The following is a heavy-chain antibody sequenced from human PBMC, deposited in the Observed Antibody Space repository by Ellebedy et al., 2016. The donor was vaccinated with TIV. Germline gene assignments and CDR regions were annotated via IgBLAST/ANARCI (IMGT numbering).Heavy chain of an antibody. D-gene: IGHD3-10*01. CDR2: INPSGDST. CDR1: GYTFTSYY. J-gene: IGHJ5*02. CDR3: ARVSHGSGTT. V-gene: IGHV1-46*01. Sequence: AASVKVSCKASGYTFTSYYMHWVRQAPGQGLEWMGVINPSGDSTNYAQKFQGRVTMTRDTSISTAYMELSRLRSDDTAVYYCARVSHGSGTTWGQGTLVTVSS.